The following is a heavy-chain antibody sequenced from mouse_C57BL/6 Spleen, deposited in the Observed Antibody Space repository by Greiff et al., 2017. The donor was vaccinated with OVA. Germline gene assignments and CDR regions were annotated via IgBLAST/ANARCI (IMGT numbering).Heavy chain of an antibody. CDR2: IDPSDSYT. CDR1: GYTFTSYW. CDR3: ARRYGSVYYFDY. J-gene: IGHJ2*01. V-gene: IGHV1-69*01. Sequence: QVQLQQPGAELVMPGASVKLSCKASGYTFTSYWMHWVKQRPGQGLEWIGEIDPSDSYTNYNQKFKGKSTLTVDKSSSTAYMQLSSLTSEDSAVYYCARRYGSVYYFDYWGQGTTPTVSS. D-gene: IGHD1-1*01.